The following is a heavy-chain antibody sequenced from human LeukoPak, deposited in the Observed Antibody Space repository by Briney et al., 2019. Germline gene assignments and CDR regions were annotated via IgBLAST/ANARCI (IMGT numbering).Heavy chain of an antibody. V-gene: IGHV3-15*01. D-gene: IGHD6-19*01. Sequence: GGSQRLSCAASGFTFSNAWMSSVRQDAGKGLEWLARIKSKTDGGTTDYAAPVKGRFTISRDDSKNTLYLQMNSLKTEDTAVYYCTTELWLVDDYWGQGTLVTVSS. CDR2: IKSKTDGGTT. J-gene: IGHJ4*02. CDR3: TTELWLVDDY. CDR1: GFTFSNAW.